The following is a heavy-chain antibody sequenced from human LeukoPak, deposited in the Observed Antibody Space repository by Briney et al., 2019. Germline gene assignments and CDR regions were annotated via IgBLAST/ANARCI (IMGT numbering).Heavy chain of an antibody. CDR2: IYYSGST. V-gene: IGHV4-30-4*08. J-gene: IGHJ5*02. Sequence: PSETLSLTCTVSGGSISSGDYYWSWIRQPPGKGLEWIGYIYYSGSTYYNPSLKCRVTISVDTSKNQFSLKLSSVTAADTAVYYCARDLHTPGDYGDYGSPPNWFDPWGQGTLVTVSS. CDR3: ARDLHTPGDYGDYGSPPNWFDP. D-gene: IGHD4-17*01. CDR1: GGSISSGDYY.